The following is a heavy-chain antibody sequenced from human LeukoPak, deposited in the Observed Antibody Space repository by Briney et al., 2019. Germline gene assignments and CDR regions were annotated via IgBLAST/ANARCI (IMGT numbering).Heavy chain of an antibody. D-gene: IGHD3-22*01. Sequence: SVKVSCKASGGTFSSYAISWVRQAPGQGLEWMGRIIPILGIANYAQKFQGRVTITADKSTSTAYMELSSLRSEDTAVYYCARDRDISYYYDSSGYYDYWGQGTLVTVSS. CDR3: ARDRDISYYYDSSGYYDY. CDR2: IIPILGIA. J-gene: IGHJ4*02. V-gene: IGHV1-69*04. CDR1: GGTFSSYA.